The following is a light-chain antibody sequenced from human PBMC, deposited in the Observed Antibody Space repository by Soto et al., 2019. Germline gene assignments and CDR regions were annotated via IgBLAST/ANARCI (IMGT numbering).Light chain of an antibody. J-gene: IGKJ2*01. CDR3: QQYNDWPPYT. CDR2: DAS. Sequence: EIVLTQSPATLSLSPGERATPSCRASQSVSSYLAWYQQKPGQAPRLLIYDASNRATGIPARFSGSGSGTDFTLSISSLQPEDFAVYYCQQYNDWPPYTFGQGT. CDR1: QSVSSY. V-gene: IGKV3-11*01.